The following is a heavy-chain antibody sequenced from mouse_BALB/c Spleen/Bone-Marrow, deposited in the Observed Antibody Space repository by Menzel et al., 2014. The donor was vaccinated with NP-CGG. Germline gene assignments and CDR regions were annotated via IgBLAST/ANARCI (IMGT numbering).Heavy chain of an antibody. Sequence: VQLQQSGPELVKPGASVKIPCKAPGYTFTDYNMDWVKQSHGKSLEWIGNINPNNGDTSYNQRFRGKATLTVDKSSSTAYMELRSLTSEDTAVYYCARTGYYTLFAYWGQGTLVTVSA. V-gene: IGHV1-18*01. CDR1: GYTFTDYN. J-gene: IGHJ3*01. CDR2: INPNNGDT. CDR3: ARTGYYTLFAY. D-gene: IGHD2-3*01.